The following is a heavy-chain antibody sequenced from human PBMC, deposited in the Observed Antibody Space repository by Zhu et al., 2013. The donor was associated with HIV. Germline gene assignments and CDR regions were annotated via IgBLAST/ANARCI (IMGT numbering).Heavy chain of an antibody. V-gene: IGHV1-2*02. CDR1: GYTFTGYY. J-gene: IGHJ4*02. CDR3: ARDSPTMVRGVITRVDY. D-gene: IGHD3-10*01. CDR2: INPNSGGT. Sequence: QVQLVQSGAEVKKPGASVKVSCKASGYTFTGYYMHWVRQAPGQGLEWMGWINPNSGGTNYAQKFQGRVTMTRDTSISTAYMELSRLRSDDTAVYYCARDSPTMVRGVITRVDYWGQGTLVTVSS.